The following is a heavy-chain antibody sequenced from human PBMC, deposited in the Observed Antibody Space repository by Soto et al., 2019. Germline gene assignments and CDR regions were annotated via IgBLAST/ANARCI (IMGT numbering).Heavy chain of an antibody. CDR1: GFTFSSYA. CDR2: ISGSGGST. CDR3: AKDSFAMVDRTPTDY. D-gene: IGHD5-18*01. V-gene: IGHV3-23*01. J-gene: IGHJ4*02. Sequence: HPGGSLRLSCAASGFTFSSYAMSWVRQAPGKGLEWVSAISGSGGSTYYADSVKGRFTISRDNSKNTLYLQMNSLRAEDTAVYYCAKDSFAMVDRTPTDYWGQGTLVTVSS.